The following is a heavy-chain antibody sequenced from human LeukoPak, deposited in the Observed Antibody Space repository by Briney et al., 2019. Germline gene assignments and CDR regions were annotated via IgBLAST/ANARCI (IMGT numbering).Heavy chain of an antibody. Sequence: ASVTVSCKASGYTFTTYDISWVRVAPGPGLGRIGWFSAYNGDTNYAHQFHVKVTITTDTSTSTAYMELRSLRSDYTAMYYCAASYGYRRDYWGQGTQVTVSS. CDR2: FSAYNGDT. V-gene: IGHV1-18*01. J-gene: IGHJ4*02. CDR3: AASYGYRRDY. CDR1: GYTFTTYD. D-gene: IGHD5-18*01.